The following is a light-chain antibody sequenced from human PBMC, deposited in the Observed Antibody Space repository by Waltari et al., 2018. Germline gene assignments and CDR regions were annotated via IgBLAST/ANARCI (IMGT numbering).Light chain of an antibody. J-gene: IGLJ2*01. Sequence: QSALTQPASVSASPGQSITISCTGTSSDVGDYNYVSLYQQHPGKAHNLMIYDVTNRPSGVSNRFSGSKSGNTASLTISGLQAEDEADYYCTSYRRGSALGVFGGGTSLTVL. CDR1: SSDVGDYNY. V-gene: IGLV2-14*03. CDR3: TSYRRGSALGV. CDR2: DVT.